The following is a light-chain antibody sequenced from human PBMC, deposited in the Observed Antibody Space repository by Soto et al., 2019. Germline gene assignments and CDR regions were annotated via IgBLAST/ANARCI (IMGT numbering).Light chain of an antibody. CDR1: QSVSSSY. V-gene: IGKV3-20*01. CDR3: QQYGSSSIT. J-gene: IGKJ5*01. CDR2: GAS. Sequence: IDLTQSPGTLSLSPGERATLPCRASQSVSSSYLAWYQRKPGQAPRLLIYGASSRATGIPDRFSGSGSGTDFTLTISRLEPEDFAVYYCQQYGSSSITFGQGTRLEIK.